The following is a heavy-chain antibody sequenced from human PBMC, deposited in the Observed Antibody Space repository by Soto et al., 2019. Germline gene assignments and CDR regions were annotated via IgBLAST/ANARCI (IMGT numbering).Heavy chain of an antibody. CDR3: ARVGSGSYWYFDY. Sequence: ASVKVSCKASGYTFTSYAMHWVRQAPGQRLEWMGWINAGNGNIKYSQKFQGRITITRDTSASTAYMELRSLRSDDTAVYYCARVGSGSYWYFDYWGQGTLVTVSS. V-gene: IGHV1-3*01. J-gene: IGHJ4*02. CDR1: GYTFTSYA. D-gene: IGHD3-10*01. CDR2: INAGNGNI.